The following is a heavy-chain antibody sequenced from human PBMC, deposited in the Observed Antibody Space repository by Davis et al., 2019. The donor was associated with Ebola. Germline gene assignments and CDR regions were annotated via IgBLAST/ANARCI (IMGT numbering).Heavy chain of an antibody. CDR2: IYYSGST. CDR3: ARGTFWSGYSFDY. CDR1: GGSISSSSYY. V-gene: IGHV4-39*01. D-gene: IGHD3-3*01. J-gene: IGHJ4*02. Sequence: SETLSLTCTVSGGSISSSSYYWGWIRQPPGKGLEWIGSIYYSGSTYYNPSLKSRVTISVDTPKNQFSLKLSSVTAADTAVYYCARGTFWSGYSFDYWGQGTLVTVSS.